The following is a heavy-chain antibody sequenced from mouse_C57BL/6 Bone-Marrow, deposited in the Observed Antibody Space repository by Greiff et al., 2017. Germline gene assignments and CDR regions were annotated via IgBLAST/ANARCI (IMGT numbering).Heavy chain of an antibody. D-gene: IGHD2-5*01. CDR2: IWGDGST. J-gene: IGHJ1*03. CDR1: GFSLTSYG. V-gene: IGHV2-3*01. Sequence: VKLMESGPGLVAPSQRLSITCTVSGFSLTSYGVSWVRQPPGKGLEWLGVIWGDGSTNYHSALISRLSISKDNSKSQVFLKLNSLQTDDTATYYCAKPESNYVHWYFDVWGTGTTVTVSS. CDR3: AKPESNYVHWYFDV.